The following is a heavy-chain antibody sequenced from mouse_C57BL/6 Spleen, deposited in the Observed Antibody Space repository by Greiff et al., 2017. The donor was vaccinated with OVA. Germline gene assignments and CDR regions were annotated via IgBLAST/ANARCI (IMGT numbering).Heavy chain of an antibody. J-gene: IGHJ4*01. D-gene: IGHD1-1*02. Sequence: VQLQQSGPELVKPGASVKIPCKASGYTFTDYNMAWVKQSHGKSLEWIGDINPNNGGTIYNQKFKGKATLTVDKSSSTAYMELRSLTSEDTAVYYCARRDYALYAMDYWGQGTSVTVSS. V-gene: IGHV1-18*01. CDR1: GYTFTDYN. CDR3: ARRDYALYAMDY. CDR2: INPNNGGT.